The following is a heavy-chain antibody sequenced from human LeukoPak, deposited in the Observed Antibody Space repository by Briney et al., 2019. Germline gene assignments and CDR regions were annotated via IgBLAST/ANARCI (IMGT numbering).Heavy chain of an antibody. CDR1: GFTFNTYA. Sequence: GGSLRLSCAASGFTFNTYAMTWVRQAPGKGLEWVSAINGGGDSTYYADSVKGRFTISRDNSKNTLYLQMNSLRAEDTAVYYCAKGDGNRFTDVWGQGTTVTVSS. D-gene: IGHD5-24*01. CDR3: AKGDGNRFTDV. CDR2: INGGGDST. V-gene: IGHV3-23*01. J-gene: IGHJ6*02.